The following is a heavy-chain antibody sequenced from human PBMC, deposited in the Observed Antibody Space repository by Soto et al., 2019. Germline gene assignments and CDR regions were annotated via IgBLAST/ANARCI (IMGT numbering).Heavy chain of an antibody. D-gene: IGHD3-22*01. J-gene: IGHJ4*02. CDR2: TYHSGST. CDR3: ARGWYYYDSSGYYSN. Sequence: SETLSLTCAVSGGSISSSNWWSWVRQPPGKGLEWIGETYHSGSTNYNPSLKSRVTISVDKSKNQFSLKLSSVTAADTAVYYCARGWYYYDSSGYYSNWGQGTLVTVSS. V-gene: IGHV4-4*02. CDR1: GGSISSSNW.